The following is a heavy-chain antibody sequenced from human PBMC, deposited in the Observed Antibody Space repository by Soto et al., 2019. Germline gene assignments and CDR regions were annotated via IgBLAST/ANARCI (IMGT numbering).Heavy chain of an antibody. V-gene: IGHV4-39*01. Sequence: SETLSLTCTVSGGSISSSSYYWGWIRQPPGKGLEWIGSIYYSGSTYYNPSLKSRVTISVDTSKNQFSLKLSSVTAADTAVYYCARNRGIAADALDYWGQGTLVTVSS. D-gene: IGHD6-13*01. CDR2: IYYSGST. J-gene: IGHJ4*02. CDR1: GGSISSSSYY. CDR3: ARNRGIAADALDY.